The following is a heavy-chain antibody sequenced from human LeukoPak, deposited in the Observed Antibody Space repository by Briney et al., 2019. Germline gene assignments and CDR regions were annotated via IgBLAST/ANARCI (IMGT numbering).Heavy chain of an antibody. D-gene: IGHD5-12*01. J-gene: IGHJ5*02. CDR1: DGSITSYY. CDR2: ISDSGST. CDR3: ARQLSGYDFVAWFDP. V-gene: IGHV4-59*08. Sequence: SETLSLTCTVSDGSITSYYWSWIRQPPGKGLEWIGYISDSGSTNYNPSLKSRVTISVDVSKNQFSLKLRSVTAADTAMYYCARQLSGYDFVAWFDPWGQGTLVTVSS.